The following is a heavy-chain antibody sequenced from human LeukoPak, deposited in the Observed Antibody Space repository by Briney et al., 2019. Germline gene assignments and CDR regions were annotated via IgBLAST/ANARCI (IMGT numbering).Heavy chain of an antibody. CDR2: ISSSSSYI. D-gene: IGHD3-22*01. Sequence: PGGSLRLSCAASGFTFSSYSMNWVRQAPGKGLEWVSSISSSSSYIYYADSVKGRFTISRDNAKNSLYLQMNSLRAEDTAVYYCARDRGSGSSGDFDYWGQGTLVTVSS. CDR3: ARDRGSGSSGDFDY. CDR1: GFTFSSYS. J-gene: IGHJ4*02. V-gene: IGHV3-21*01.